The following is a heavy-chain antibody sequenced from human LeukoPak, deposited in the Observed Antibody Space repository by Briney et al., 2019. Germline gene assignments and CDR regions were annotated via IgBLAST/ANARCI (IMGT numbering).Heavy chain of an antibody. CDR1: GGSFSGYY. CDR2: INHSGST. CDR3: ARAPPYSSGRGTHWFDP. D-gene: IGHD6-19*01. V-gene: IGHV4-34*01. Sequence: SETLSLTCAVYGGSFSGYYRSWIRQPPGKGLEWIGEINHSGSTNYNPSPKSRVTISVDTSKNQFSLKLSSVTAADTAVYYCARAPPYSSGRGTHWFDPWGQGTLVTVSS. J-gene: IGHJ5*02.